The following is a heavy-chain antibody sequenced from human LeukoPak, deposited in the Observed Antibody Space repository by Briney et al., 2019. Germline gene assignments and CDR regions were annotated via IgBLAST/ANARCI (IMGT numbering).Heavy chain of an antibody. V-gene: IGHV3-21*01. J-gene: IGHJ4*02. CDR2: ISSSSSYI. D-gene: IGHD3-3*01. CDR1: GFTFSSYS. Sequence: GGSLRLSCAASGFTFSSYSMNWVRQAPGKGLEWVSSISSSSSYIYYADSVKGRFTISRDNAKNSLYLQMNSLRAEDTAVYYCARGRYDFWSGYYTALGSLADYWGQGTLVTVSS. CDR3: ARGRYDFWSGYYTALGSLADY.